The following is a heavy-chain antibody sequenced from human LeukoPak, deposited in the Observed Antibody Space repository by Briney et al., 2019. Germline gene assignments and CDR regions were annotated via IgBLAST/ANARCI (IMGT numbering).Heavy chain of an antibody. CDR1: GFTLSTYS. J-gene: IGHJ4*02. V-gene: IGHV3-21*01. CDR3: AKDHSSSRYYFDY. Sequence: PGGSLRLSCTVSGFTLSTYSLNWVRRAPGKGLEWVSLMTNSRSYYADSVKGRFTISRDNSKNTLYLQMNSLRAEDTAVYYCAKDHSSSRYYFDYWGQGTLVTVSS. D-gene: IGHD6-13*01. CDR2: MTNSRSY.